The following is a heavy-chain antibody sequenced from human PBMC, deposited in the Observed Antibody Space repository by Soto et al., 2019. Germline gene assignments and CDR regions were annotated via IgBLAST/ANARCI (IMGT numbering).Heavy chain of an antibody. D-gene: IGHD3-3*01. V-gene: IGHV1-69*13. CDR2: IIPIFGTA. CDR1: GGTFSSYA. Sequence: ASVKVSCKASGGTFSSYAISWVRQAPGQGLEWMGGIIPIFGTANYAQKFQGRVTITADESTSTAYMGLSSLRSEDTAVYYCARNVLRFLEWNTYFDYWGQGTLVTVSS. CDR3: ARNVLRFLEWNTYFDY. J-gene: IGHJ4*02.